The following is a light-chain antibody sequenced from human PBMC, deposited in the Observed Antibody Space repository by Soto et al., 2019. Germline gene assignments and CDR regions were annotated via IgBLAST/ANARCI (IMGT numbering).Light chain of an antibody. CDR3: QQYGSSPRT. CDR1: QSVSSSS. V-gene: IGKV3-20*01. J-gene: IGKJ1*01. Sequence: EIVLTQSPGTLSLSPGERAILSCRASQSVSSSSLAWYQQKPGQAPRLLIYGASTRSTGIPDRLSGSGSGTDFTLIISRLEPEDFAVYFCQQYGSSPRTFGQGTKVEIK. CDR2: GAS.